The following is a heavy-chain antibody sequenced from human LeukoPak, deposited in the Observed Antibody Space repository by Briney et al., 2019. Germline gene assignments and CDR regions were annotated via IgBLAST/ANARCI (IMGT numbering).Heavy chain of an antibody. Sequence: GGSLRLSCAASGFTFSSYAMSWVRQAPGKGLEWVSAISGSGGSTYYADSVKGRFTISRDNSKNSLYLQMNSLRAEDTAVYYCTRVDYGGNDDYWGQGTLVTVSS. V-gene: IGHV3-23*01. D-gene: IGHD4-23*01. CDR2: ISGSGGST. CDR3: TRVDYGGNDDY. CDR1: GFTFSSYA. J-gene: IGHJ4*02.